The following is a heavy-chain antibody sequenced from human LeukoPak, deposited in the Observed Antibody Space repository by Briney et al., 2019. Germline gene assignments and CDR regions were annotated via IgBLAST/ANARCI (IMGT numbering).Heavy chain of an antibody. CDR2: IYPGDSDT. Sequence: GASLKISCKGLGYSFTSYWIGWVRQMSGKGLEGMGIIYPGDSDTRYSPSFRGQVTISADKSISTASLQWSSLKASDTAMYYCARRGGSSEEYDYWGRGTLVTVSS. J-gene: IGHJ4*02. D-gene: IGHD1-26*01. CDR1: GYSFTSYW. V-gene: IGHV5-51*01. CDR3: ARRGGSSEEYDY.